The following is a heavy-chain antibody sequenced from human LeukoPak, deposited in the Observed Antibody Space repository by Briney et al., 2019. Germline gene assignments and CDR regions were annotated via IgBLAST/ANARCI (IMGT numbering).Heavy chain of an antibody. V-gene: IGHV3-23*01. D-gene: IGHD3-22*01. J-gene: IGHJ4*02. Sequence: GGPLRLSCAASGFTFSSYAMSWVRQAPGKGLEWVSAISGSGGSTYYADSVKGRFTISRDNSKNTLYLQMNSLRAEDTAVYYCAKNRDYYDSSGYYLDWGQGTLVTVSS. CDR3: AKNRDYYDSSGYYLD. CDR2: ISGSGGST. CDR1: GFTFSSYA.